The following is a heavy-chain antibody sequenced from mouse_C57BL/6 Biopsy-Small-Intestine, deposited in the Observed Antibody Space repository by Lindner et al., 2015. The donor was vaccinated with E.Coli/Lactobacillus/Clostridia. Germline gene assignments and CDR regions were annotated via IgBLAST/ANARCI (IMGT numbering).Heavy chain of an antibody. Sequence: QLQESGPELVKPGASVKISCKASGYSFTSYYIHWVKQRPGQGLEWIGWIYPGSGNTKYNEKFKGKATLTADTSSSTAYMQLSSLTSEDSAVYYCARVGNYDGAMDYWGQGTSVTVSS. J-gene: IGHJ4*01. CDR2: IYPGSGNT. CDR3: ARVGNYDGAMDY. V-gene: IGHV1-66*01. CDR1: GYSFTSYY. D-gene: IGHD2-4*01.